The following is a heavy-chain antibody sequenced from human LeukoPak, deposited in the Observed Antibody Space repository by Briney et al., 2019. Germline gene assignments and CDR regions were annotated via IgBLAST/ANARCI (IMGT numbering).Heavy chain of an antibody. J-gene: IGHJ6*03. V-gene: IGHV4-34*01. CDR2: INHTGST. CDR1: GESFTTFY. Sequence: PSETLSLTCAVYGESFTTFYWGWIRQPPGNGLEWIGEINHTGSTNYNPSLKSRVTISIDTSKNQFSLKLSSVTAADTAVYYCARTENYYYMDVWGKGTTVTVSS. CDR3: ARTENYYYMDV.